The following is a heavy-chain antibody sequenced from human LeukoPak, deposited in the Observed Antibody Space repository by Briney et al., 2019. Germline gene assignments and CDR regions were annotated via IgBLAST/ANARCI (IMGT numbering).Heavy chain of an antibody. V-gene: IGHV3-30*04. CDR1: GFTFSSYA. CDR3: ARDTHLGH. Sequence: GRSLRLSCAASGFTFSSYAMHWVRQAPGKGLEWVAVISYDGSNKYYADSVKGRFTISRDNSKNTLYLQMNSLRAEDTAVYYCARDTHLGHWGQGTLVTVSS. CDR2: ISYDGSNK. J-gene: IGHJ4*02.